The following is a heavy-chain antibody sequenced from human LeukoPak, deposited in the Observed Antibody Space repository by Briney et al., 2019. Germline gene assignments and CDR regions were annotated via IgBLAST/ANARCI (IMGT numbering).Heavy chain of an antibody. J-gene: IGHJ4*02. CDR3: ASDSRCTGITCPSPGADY. V-gene: IGHV3-7*01. D-gene: IGHD2-8*02. CDR2: IKQDGSEK. Sequence: GGSLRLSCAASGFTFSIYRMNWVRQAPGKGLEWAAKIKQDGSEKDYVDSVKGRFAISRDNTRNSLYLQMSSLRDEDTAVYYCASDSRCTGITCPSPGADYWGQGTLVTVSS. CDR1: GFTFSIYR.